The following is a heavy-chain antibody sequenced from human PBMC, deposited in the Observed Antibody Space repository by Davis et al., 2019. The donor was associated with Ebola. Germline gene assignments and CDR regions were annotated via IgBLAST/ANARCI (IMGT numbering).Heavy chain of an antibody. Sequence: GGSLRLSCVASGFTFSNAWMAWVRQAPEKGLEWVSSISSSSYFIYYADSLKGRFTISRDNAKNSVYLQMNSLGAEDTAVYHCARLDEDDYLTGPDYWGQGTLVTVSS. V-gene: IGHV3-21*01. CDR3: ARLDEDDYLTGPDY. D-gene: IGHD3-9*01. CDR2: ISSSSYFI. J-gene: IGHJ4*02. CDR1: GFTFSNAW.